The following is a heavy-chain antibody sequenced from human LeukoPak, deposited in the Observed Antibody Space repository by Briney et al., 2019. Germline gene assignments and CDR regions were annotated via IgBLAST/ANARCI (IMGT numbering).Heavy chain of an antibody. V-gene: IGHV4-30-4*08. J-gene: IGHJ4*02. CDR2: IYYSGST. CDR3: ARYAAYDSRGNYFDY. D-gene: IGHD3-22*01. CDR1: GYSISSGYY. Sequence: PSETLSLTCAVSGYSISSGYYWGWIRQPPGKGLEWIGYIYYSGSTYYNPSLKSRVTISVDTSKNQFSLKLSSVTAADTAVYYCARYAAYDSRGNYFDYWGQGTLVTVSS.